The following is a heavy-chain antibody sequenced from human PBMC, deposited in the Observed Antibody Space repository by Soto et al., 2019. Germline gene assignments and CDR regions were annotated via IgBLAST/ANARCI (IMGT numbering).Heavy chain of an antibody. CDR1: GGSISSGGYY. V-gene: IGHV4-31*03. J-gene: IGHJ4*02. CDR2: IYYSGST. D-gene: IGHD5-18*01. Sequence: SETLSLTCTVSGGSISSGGYYWSWIRQHPGKGLEWIGYIYYSGSTYYNPSLKSRVTISVDTSKNQFSLKLSSVTAADTAVYYCASRWYGYEDYFDYWGQGTLVTVSS. CDR3: ASRWYGYEDYFDY.